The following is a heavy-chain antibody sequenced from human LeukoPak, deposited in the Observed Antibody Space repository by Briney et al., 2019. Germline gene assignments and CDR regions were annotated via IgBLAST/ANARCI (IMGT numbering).Heavy chain of an antibody. CDR1: GFTFSSYS. CDR3: ARELAY. CDR2: IKQDGSEK. D-gene: IGHD6-13*01. J-gene: IGHJ4*02. V-gene: IGHV3-7*01. Sequence: GGSLTLSCAASGFTFSSYSMHWVRQAPGKGLEWVANIKQDGSEKYYVDSVKGRFTISRDNAKNSLYLQMNSLRAEDTAVYYCARELAYWGQGTLVTVSS.